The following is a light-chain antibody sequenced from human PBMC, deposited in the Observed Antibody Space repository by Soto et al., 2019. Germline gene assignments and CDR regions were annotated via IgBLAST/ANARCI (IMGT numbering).Light chain of an antibody. CDR3: QQYNNWPPHT. V-gene: IGKV3-15*01. Sequence: MTQSPVTLSVSPGESATLSCRASQFIGSHLAWYQQKPAQPPRLLIYDASTRATGIPARFSVSGSSTEFTLTINSLQPEDFAVYYCQQYNNWPPHTCGGGTKVDIK. J-gene: IGKJ4*02. CDR1: QFIGSH. CDR2: DAS.